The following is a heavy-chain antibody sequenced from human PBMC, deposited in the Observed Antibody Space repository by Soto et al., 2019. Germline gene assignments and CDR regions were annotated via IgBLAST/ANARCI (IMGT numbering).Heavy chain of an antibody. Sequence: SETLSLTCTVSGGSVSSGSYYWSWIRQPPGKGLEWIGYIYYSGSTNYNPSLKSRVTISVDTSKNQFSLKLSSVTAADTAVYYCAVEGAMVRANYAMDVWGQGTSVTLSS. CDR1: GGSVSSGSYY. CDR2: IYYSGST. CDR3: AVEGAMVRANYAMDV. V-gene: IGHV4-61*01. D-gene: IGHD3-10*01. J-gene: IGHJ6*02.